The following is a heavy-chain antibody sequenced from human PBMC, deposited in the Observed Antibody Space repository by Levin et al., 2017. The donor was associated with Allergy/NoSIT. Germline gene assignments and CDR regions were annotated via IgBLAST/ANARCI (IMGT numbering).Heavy chain of an antibody. CDR2: IWYDGSNK. D-gene: IGHD2-2*01. CDR1: GFTFSSYG. V-gene: IGHV3-33*01. J-gene: IGHJ6*03. Sequence: GGSLRLSCAASGFTFSSYGMHWVRQAPGKGLEWVAVIWYDGSNKYYADSVKGRFTISRDNSKNTLYLQMNSLRAEDTAVYYCAREGGYCSSTSCYGRPYYYYYYYMDVWGKGTTVTVSS. CDR3: AREGGYCSSTSCYGRPYYYYYYYMDV.